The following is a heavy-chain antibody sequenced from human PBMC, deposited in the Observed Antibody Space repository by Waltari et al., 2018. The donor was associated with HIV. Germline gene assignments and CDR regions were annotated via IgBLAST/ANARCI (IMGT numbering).Heavy chain of an antibody. CDR2: VYYRGST. CDR1: GASINRDNYY. J-gene: IGHJ2*01. V-gene: IGHV4-31*02. CDR3: ARVLYWYFDL. Sequence: QVQLQESGPGLVKPSQTLSLTCNVHGASINRDNYYWAWIRQNPERGLECIGFVYYRGSTFSNPSFKSRATISVDTSKNQFSLKLTSMTAADTAVYYCARVLYWYFDLWGRGTLVTVSS.